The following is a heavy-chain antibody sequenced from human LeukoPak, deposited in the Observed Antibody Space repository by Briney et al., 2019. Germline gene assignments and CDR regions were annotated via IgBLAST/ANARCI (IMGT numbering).Heavy chain of an antibody. Sequence: GGSLRLSCAASGFTFSSYWMHWVRQAPGKGLVWVSRINTDGSTITYADSVKGRFTISRDNAKHTLYLQINSLRAEDTAVYYCAKDFGYSYASAMDVWGKGTTVTVSS. CDR1: GFTFSSYW. J-gene: IGHJ6*03. D-gene: IGHD5-18*01. CDR3: AKDFGYSYASAMDV. V-gene: IGHV3-74*01. CDR2: INTDGSTI.